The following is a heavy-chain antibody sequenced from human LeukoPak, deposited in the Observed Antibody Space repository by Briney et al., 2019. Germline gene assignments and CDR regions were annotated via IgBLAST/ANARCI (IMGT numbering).Heavy chain of an antibody. CDR3: ARDLGIAVRYCDY. CDR1: GYTFTGYY. V-gene: IGHV1-2*02. CDR2: INPNSGGT. Sequence: ASVKVSCKASGYTFTGYYMHWVRQAPGQGLEWMGWINPNSGGTNYAQKFQGRVTMTRDTSIRTAYMELSRLRSDDTAVYYCARDLGIAVRYCDYWGQGTLVTVSS. D-gene: IGHD6-6*01. J-gene: IGHJ4*02.